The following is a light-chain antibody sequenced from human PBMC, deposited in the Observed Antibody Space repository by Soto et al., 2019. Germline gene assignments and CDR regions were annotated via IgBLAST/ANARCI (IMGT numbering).Light chain of an antibody. Sequence: DIQMTQSPPYLSASVGDRVTITCRASQGITNALGWYQQKPGKAPKRLIYSASSLQSGVPSRFSGSGSGTEFILTISSLEPEDFATYYCPQHYTFPRTFGQGTTVQI. J-gene: IGKJ1*01. CDR2: SAS. V-gene: IGKV1-17*01. CDR3: PQHYTFPRT. CDR1: QGITNA.